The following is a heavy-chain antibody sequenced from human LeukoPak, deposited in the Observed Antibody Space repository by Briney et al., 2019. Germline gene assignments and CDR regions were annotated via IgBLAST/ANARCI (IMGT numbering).Heavy chain of an antibody. CDR2: VNHSAIT. CDR3: VRAPATVAPFDP. CDR1: GGSLSGYY. D-gene: IGHD6-25*01. J-gene: IGHJ5*02. Sequence: SETLSLTCSVYGGSLSGYYWSWIRQSPEKGLEGMGEVNHSAITNYHPTLKSRVTMSPDTSKNQFSLRVTSVTAADTAVYYCVRAPATVAPFDPWGQGTLVTVSS. V-gene: IGHV4-34*01.